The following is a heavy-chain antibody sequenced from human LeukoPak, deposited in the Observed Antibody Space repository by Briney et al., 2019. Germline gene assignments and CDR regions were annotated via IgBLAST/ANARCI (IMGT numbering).Heavy chain of an antibody. CDR1: GYTFTGYY. Sequence: ASVKVSCKASGYTFTGYYMHWVRQAPGPGPEWMGWINPNSGGTNYAQKFQGRVTMTRDTSISTAYMELSRLRSDDTAVYSCASVMSYSSGWRGYFDYWGQGTLVTVSS. D-gene: IGHD6-19*01. V-gene: IGHV1-2*02. CDR2: INPNSGGT. CDR3: ASVMSYSSGWRGYFDY. J-gene: IGHJ4*02.